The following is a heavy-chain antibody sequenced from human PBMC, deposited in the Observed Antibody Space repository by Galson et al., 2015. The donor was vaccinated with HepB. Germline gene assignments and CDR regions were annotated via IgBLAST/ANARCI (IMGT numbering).Heavy chain of an antibody. CDR3: AREFYYYDSSGHYGGPFDK. CDR1: GDTFDSYA. J-gene: IGHJ4*02. CDR2: IIPLLGEA. D-gene: IGHD3-22*01. V-gene: IGHV1-69*04. Sequence: SVKVSCKASGDTFDSYAMNWVRQAPGQGLEWMGRIIPLLGEAKYAKKFQGRVTIIADKSTSTAYLEVSSLRSEDTAVYTCAREFYYYDSSGHYGGPFDKWGQGTLVTVSS.